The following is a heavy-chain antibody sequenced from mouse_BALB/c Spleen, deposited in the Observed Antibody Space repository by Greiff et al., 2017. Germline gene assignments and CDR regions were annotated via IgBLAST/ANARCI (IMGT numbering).Heavy chain of an antibody. CDR2: IWSDGST. J-gene: IGHJ4*01. V-gene: IGHV2-6-2*01. Sequence: VQRVESGPDLVAPSQSLSITCTVSGFSLTSYGVHWVRQPPGKGLEWLVVIWSDGSTTYNSALNSRLSISKNNSKSQVFLKMNSLQTDDTAIYFCARQNAYYYAMDYWGQGTSVTVSS. CDR3: ARQNAYYYAMDY. CDR1: GFSLTSYG. D-gene: IGHD5-2*01.